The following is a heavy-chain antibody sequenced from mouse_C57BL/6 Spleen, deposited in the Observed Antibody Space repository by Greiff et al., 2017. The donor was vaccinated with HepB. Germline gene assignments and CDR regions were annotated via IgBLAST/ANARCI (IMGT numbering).Heavy chain of an antibody. D-gene: IGHD2-3*01. CDR2: IYPGDGDT. V-gene: IGHV1-82*01. CDR3: EKLLLRYFDD. J-gene: IGHJ1*03. CDR1: GYAFSSSW. Sequence: QVQLQQSGPELVKPGASVKISCKASGYAFSSSWMNWVKQRPGKGLEWIGRIYPGDGDTNYNGKFKGKATLTADKSSSTAYMQPSSLTSEDSAVYSCEKLLLRYFDDWGKGTTLTVSS.